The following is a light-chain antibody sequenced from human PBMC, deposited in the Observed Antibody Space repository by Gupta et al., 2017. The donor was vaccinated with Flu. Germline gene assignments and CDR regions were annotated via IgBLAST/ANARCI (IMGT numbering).Light chain of an antibody. CDR2: GNN. J-gene: IGLJ2*01. CDR3: AAWDDGGGGPL. Sequence: PGMAPKLLIYGNNQRHAGVPDRFSDSRSGNSASLAISGIQPEDEGVYYCAAWDDGGGGPLFGGGT. V-gene: IGLV1-44*01.